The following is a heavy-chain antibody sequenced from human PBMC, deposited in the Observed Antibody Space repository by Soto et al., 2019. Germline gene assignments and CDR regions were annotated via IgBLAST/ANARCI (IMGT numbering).Heavy chain of an antibody. CDR2: IWYDGSNK. CDR3: ARQPGMDV. J-gene: IGHJ6*02. Sequence: QVQLVESGGGVVQPGRSLRLSCAASGFTFSSYGMHWVRQAPGTGLEWVAVIWYDGSNKYYADSVKGRFTISRDNSKNTLYLQRNSLRAEDTAVYYCARQPGMDVWGQGTTVTVSS. CDR1: GFTFSSYG. V-gene: IGHV3-33*01.